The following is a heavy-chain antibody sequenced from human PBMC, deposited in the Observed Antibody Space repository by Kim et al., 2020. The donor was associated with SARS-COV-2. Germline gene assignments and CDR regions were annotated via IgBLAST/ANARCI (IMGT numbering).Heavy chain of an antibody. D-gene: IGHD3-10*01. Sequence: GGSLRLSCAASGFTFDDYAMHWVRQAPGKGLEWVSGITWNSGSVGYADSVKGRFTISRGYGKNSLYLQMNSLRAEDTALYFCAKDINFASVTYYNGPADYWGQGTPVTVSS. CDR2: ITWNSGSV. CDR3: AKDINFASVTYYNGPADY. J-gene: IGHJ4*02. CDR1: GFTFDDYA. V-gene: IGHV3-9*01.